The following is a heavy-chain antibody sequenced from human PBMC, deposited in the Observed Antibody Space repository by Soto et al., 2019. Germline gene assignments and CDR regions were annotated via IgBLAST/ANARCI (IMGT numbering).Heavy chain of an antibody. CDR1: GYTFTSIY. D-gene: IGHD2-2*01. Sequence: ASVKVSCKASGYTFTSIYMHWVRQAPGQGLEWMGIINPSGGSTSYAQKFQGRVTMTRDTSTSTVYMELSSLRSEDTAVYYCARDTGIVVVPAAKGSNYNYYYYYMDVWSKGTTVTVSS. CDR3: ARDTGIVVVPAAKGSNYNYYYYYMDV. V-gene: IGHV1-46*03. CDR2: INPSGGST. J-gene: IGHJ6*03.